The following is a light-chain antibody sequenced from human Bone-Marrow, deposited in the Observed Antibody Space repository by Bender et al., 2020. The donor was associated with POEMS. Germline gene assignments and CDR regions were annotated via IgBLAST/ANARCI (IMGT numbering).Light chain of an antibody. CDR1: SSDIGSYNF. J-gene: IGLJ2*01. CDR2: EGS. CDR3: QSTDSSGKSVL. Sequence: QSALTQPASVSGSPGQSITLSCTGISSDIGSYNFVSWYQYHPGKAPKLIIYEGSKRPSGVSNRFSGSGSGNTASLTISGLQAEDEADYYCQSTDSSGKSVLFGGGTKLTVL. V-gene: IGLV2-23*01.